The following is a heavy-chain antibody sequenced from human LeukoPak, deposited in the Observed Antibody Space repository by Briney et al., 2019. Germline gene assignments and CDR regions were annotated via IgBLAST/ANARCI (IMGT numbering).Heavy chain of an antibody. Sequence: TSETLSLTCTVSGGSISSYYWSWIRQPPGKGLEWIGYIYYSGSTNYNPSLKSRVTISVDTSKNQFSLKLSSVTAADTAVYYCARVGAITGILEKGKGTTFDYWGQGTLVTVSS. CDR3: ARVGAITGILEKGKGTTFDY. J-gene: IGHJ4*02. V-gene: IGHV4-59*01. CDR2: IYYSGST. D-gene: IGHD1-20*01. CDR1: GGSISSYY.